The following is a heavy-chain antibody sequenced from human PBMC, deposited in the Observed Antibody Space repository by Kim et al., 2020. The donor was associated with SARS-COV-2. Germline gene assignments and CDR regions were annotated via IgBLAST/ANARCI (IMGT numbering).Heavy chain of an antibody. Sequence: SETLSLTCSVSGGSIGSSTYYWAWIRQPPGKGLEWIGSLHYSGSTYSNPSLKSRVTISVDTSKNQFFLRLSSVTAADTAVYYCARLDSSGYVGDYWGQGTLVTVSS. D-gene: IGHD3-22*01. V-gene: IGHV4-39*01. CDR3: ARLDSSGYVGDY. CDR1: GGSIGSSTYY. CDR2: LHYSGST. J-gene: IGHJ4*02.